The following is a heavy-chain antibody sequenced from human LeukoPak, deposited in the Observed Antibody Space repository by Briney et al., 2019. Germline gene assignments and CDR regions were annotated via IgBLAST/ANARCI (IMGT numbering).Heavy chain of an antibody. CDR2: ISGVSSST. CDR1: GFTFSSYA. V-gene: IGHV3-23*01. D-gene: IGHD2-15*01. Sequence: GGSLRLSCAASGFTFSSYAMYWVRQAPGKGLEWVSSISGVSSSTYYADSVKGRFTISRDNSKNTLYLQMNSLRAEDTALYYCVARLAKAATDIPHWGQGTLVTVSS. CDR3: VARLAKAATDIPH. J-gene: IGHJ4*02.